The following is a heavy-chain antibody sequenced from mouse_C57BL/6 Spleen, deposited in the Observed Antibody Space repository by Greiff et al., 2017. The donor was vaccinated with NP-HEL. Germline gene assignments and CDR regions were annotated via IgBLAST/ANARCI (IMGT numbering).Heavy chain of an antibody. D-gene: IGHD2-5*01. CDR2: ISYDGSN. Sequence: EVQLQQSGPGLVKPSQSLSLTCSVTGYSITSGYYWNWIRQFPGNKLEWMGYISYDGSNNYNPSLNNRMSITRDTSKNQFFLKLNSVTTEDTATYYCARESNYWFAYWGQGTLVTVSA. CDR3: ARESNYWFAY. V-gene: IGHV3-6*01. J-gene: IGHJ3*01. CDR1: GYSITSGYY.